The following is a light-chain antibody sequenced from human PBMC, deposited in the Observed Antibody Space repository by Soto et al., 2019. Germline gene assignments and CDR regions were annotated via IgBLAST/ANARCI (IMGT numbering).Light chain of an antibody. CDR3: CSYAGTYTWI. J-gene: IGLJ2*01. Sequence: QSALTQPRSVSGSPGQSVTISCTGASNNVGGYNYVSWHQHHPGKVPQLIIYDVTKRPSGVPDRFSGSKSGNTASLTISGLQVEDEADYYCCSYAGTYTWIFGGGTKLTVL. CDR2: DVT. CDR1: SNNVGGYNY. V-gene: IGLV2-11*01.